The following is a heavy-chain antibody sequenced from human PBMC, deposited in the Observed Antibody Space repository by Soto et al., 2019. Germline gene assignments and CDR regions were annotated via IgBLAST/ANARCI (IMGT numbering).Heavy chain of an antibody. V-gene: IGHV3-13*01. CDR1: GFTFSSYD. CDR2: IGTAGDT. CDR3: ARDHHDFWSGRNYGMDV. Sequence: GGSLRLSCAASGFTFSSYDMHWVRQATGKGLEWVSAIGTAGDTYYPGSVKGRFTTSRENAKNSLYLQMNSLRAGDTAVYYCARDHHDFWSGRNYGMDVWGQGTTVTVSS. J-gene: IGHJ6*02. D-gene: IGHD3-3*01.